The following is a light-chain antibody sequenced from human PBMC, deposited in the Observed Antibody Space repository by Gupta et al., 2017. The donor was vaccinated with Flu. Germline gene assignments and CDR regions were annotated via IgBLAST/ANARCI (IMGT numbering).Light chain of an antibody. CDR2: WAS. V-gene: IGKV4-1*01. CDR3: QQYYNTPWT. J-gene: IGKJ1*01. CDR1: QSILYSFNEKHY. Sequence: DIVMTQPPDSLAVSLGERATINCKSSQSILYSFNEKHYLAWYQQKPGQPPKLLIYWASTRESGVPDRFSGTGSGTDFTLTISSLQAEDVAVYHCQQYYNTPWTFGQGTKVEIK.